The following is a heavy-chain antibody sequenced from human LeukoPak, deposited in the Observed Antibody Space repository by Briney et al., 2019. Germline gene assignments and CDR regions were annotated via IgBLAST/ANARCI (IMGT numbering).Heavy chain of an antibody. D-gene: IGHD4-17*01. CDR1: VYTFTSYD. J-gene: IGHJ4*02. CDR3: ARGMIFYGDYGDY. Sequence: ASVKVSCKASVYTFTSYDINWVRQATGQGLEWMGWMNPNSGNTGYAQKFQGRVTITRNTSISTAYMELSSLRSEDTAVCYCARGMIFYGDYGDYWGQGTLVTVSS. V-gene: IGHV1-8*03. CDR2: MNPNSGNT.